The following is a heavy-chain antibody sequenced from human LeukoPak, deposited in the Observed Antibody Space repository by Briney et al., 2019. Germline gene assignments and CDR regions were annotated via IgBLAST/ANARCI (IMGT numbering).Heavy chain of an antibody. V-gene: IGHV3-33*01. Sequence: GRSLILSCAASGFTFSRYGMHWVRQAPGKGLEWVAVIWYDGSNKYYADSVKGRFTISRDNSKNTMYLQMNSLRAEDTAVYYCARGGSLLWFGELFQDYWGQGTLVTVSS. CDR1: GFTFSRYG. D-gene: IGHD3-10*01. J-gene: IGHJ4*02. CDR3: ARGGSLLWFGELFQDY. CDR2: IWYDGSNK.